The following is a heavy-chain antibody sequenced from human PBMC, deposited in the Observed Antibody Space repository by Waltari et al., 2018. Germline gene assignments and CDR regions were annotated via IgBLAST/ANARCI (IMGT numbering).Heavy chain of an antibody. D-gene: IGHD2-15*01. J-gene: IGHJ4*02. CDR2: IIPILGIA. V-gene: IGHV1-69*02. Sequence: QVQLVQSGDEVKKPGSSVTVSCKASGGPFSSYPISWVRPAPGQGLEWMGRIIPILGIANYAQKFQGRFTITADKSTSTAYMELSSLRSEDTAVYYCARALGYCSGGSCRILDYWGQGTLVTVSS. CDR3: ARALGYCSGGSCRILDY. CDR1: GGPFSSYP.